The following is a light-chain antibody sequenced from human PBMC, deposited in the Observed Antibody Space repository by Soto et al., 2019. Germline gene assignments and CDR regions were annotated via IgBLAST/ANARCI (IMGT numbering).Light chain of an antibody. Sequence: EIVLTQSPGTLSLSPGERATLSCRASQTISSSFLAWYQQKPGQAPRLLIYRASRRPPGIPDRFSGSGSWTDFTLTISRREPEDFAVYYCHQFGSSPLDTFGPGTKVEIK. CDR3: HQFGSSPLDT. CDR1: QTISSSF. V-gene: IGKV3-20*01. J-gene: IGKJ3*01. CDR2: RAS.